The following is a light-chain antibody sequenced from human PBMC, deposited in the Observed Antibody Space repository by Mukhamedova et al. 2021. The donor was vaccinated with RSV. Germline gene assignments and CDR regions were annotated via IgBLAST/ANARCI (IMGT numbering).Light chain of an antibody. CDR3: QQYYSTPIT. V-gene: IGKV4-1*01. CDR1: QSVLYSSNNKNY. J-gene: IGKJ5*01. Sequence: TINCKSSQSVLYSSNNKNYLAWYQQKPGQPPKLLIYWASTRESGVPDRFSGSGSGTDFTLTISSLQAEDVAVYYCQQYYSTPITF. CDR2: WAS.